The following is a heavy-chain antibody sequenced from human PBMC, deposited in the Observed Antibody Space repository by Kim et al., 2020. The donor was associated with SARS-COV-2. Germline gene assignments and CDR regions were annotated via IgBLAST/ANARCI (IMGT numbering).Heavy chain of an antibody. CDR3: ARGRLIGSRGGWFDP. Sequence: GGSLRLSCAASGFTFSSYDMHWVRQATGKGLEWVSAIGTAGDTYYPGSVKGRFTISRENAKNSLYLQMTSLRAGDTAVYYCARGRLIGSRGGWFDPWGQGTLVTVSS. CDR2: IGTAGDT. D-gene: IGHD2-21*01. J-gene: IGHJ5*02. CDR1: GFTFSSYD. V-gene: IGHV3-13*01.